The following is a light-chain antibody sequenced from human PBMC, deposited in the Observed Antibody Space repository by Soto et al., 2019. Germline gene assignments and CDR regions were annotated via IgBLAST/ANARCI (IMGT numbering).Light chain of an antibody. CDR3: QQSYSTPQP. CDR2: AAS. Sequence: DIQMAQSPSSLSASVGDRVTITCRASQSISSYLNWYQQKPGKAPKLLIYAASSLQSGVPSRFSGSGSGTDFTLPISSLQPEDFATYYCQQSYSTPQPFGQGTKLDIK. CDR1: QSISSY. J-gene: IGKJ2*01. V-gene: IGKV1-39*01.